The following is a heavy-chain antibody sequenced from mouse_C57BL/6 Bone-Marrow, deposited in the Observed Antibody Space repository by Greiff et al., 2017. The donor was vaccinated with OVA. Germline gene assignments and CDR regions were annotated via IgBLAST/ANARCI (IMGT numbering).Heavy chain of an antibody. J-gene: IGHJ1*03. CDR3: ARGALYGSSYDWYFDV. V-gene: IGHV1-50*01. Sequence: QVQLQQPGAELVKPGASVKLSCKASGYTFTSYWMQWVKQRPGQGLEWIGEIDPSDSYTNYNQKFKGKATLTVDTSSSTAYMQLSSLTSEDSAVYYCARGALYGSSYDWYFDVWGTGTTVTVSS. CDR2: IDPSDSYT. CDR1: GYTFTSYW. D-gene: IGHD1-1*01.